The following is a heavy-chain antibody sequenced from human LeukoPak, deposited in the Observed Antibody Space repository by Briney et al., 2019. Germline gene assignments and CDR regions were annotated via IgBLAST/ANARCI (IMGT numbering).Heavy chain of an antibody. CDR2: ISWNSGSI. CDR1: GFTFDDYA. D-gene: IGHD1-26*01. J-gene: IGHJ4*02. Sequence: GGSLRLSCAASGFTFDDYAMPWVRQAPGKGLEWVSGISWNSGSIGYADSVKGRFTISRDNAKNSLYLQMNSLRAEDTALYYCAKGGRPGSYFDYWGQGTLVTVSS. V-gene: IGHV3-9*01. CDR3: AKGGRPGSYFDY.